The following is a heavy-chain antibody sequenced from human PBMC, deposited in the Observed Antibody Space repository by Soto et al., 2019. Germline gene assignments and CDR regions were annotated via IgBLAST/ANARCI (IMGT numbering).Heavy chain of an antibody. D-gene: IGHD6-13*01. CDR3: AKELGIAAAGGGGAFDP. V-gene: IGHV3-9*01. J-gene: IGHJ5*02. Sequence: GGSLRLSCAASGFTFDDYAMHWVRQAPGKGLEWVSGISWNSGSIGYADSVKGRFTISRDNAKNSLYLQMNSLRAEDTALYYCAKELGIAAAGGGGAFDPWGQGTLVTVSS. CDR1: GFTFDDYA. CDR2: ISWNSGSI.